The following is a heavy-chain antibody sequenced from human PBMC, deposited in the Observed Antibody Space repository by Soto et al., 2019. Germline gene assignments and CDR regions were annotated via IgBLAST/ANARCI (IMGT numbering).Heavy chain of an antibody. CDR1: GFTFSSYW. D-gene: IGHD6-13*01. J-gene: IGHJ6*02. CDR3: ARDWVTAAAGTPYYGMDV. V-gene: IGHV3-7*01. CDR2: IKQDGSEK. Sequence: GGSLRLSCAASGFTFSSYWMSWVRQAPGKGLEWVANIKQDGSEKYYVDSVKGRFTISRDNAKNSLYLQMNSLRAEDTAVYYCARDWVTAAAGTPYYGMDVWGQGTTVTVSS.